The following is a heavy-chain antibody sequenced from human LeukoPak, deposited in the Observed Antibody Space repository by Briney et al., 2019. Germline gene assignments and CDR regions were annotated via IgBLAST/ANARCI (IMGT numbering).Heavy chain of an antibody. CDR1: GGSISTSNYY. CDR2: IFYSGST. D-gene: IGHD1-26*01. Sequence: SETLSLTCTVSGGSISTSNYYWGWIRQPPGKGLEWIGNIFYSGSTYYSPSLRSRVTISLDTSRNQFSLKLSSVTAADTAVYYCARGSGSYYFDYWGQGTLVTVSS. V-gene: IGHV4-39*07. J-gene: IGHJ4*02. CDR3: ARGSGSYYFDY.